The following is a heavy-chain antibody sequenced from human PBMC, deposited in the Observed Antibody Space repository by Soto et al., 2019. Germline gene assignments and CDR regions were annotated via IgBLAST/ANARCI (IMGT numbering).Heavy chain of an antibody. CDR2: IQNDGSRT. D-gene: IGHD2-21*02. V-gene: IGHV3-74*01. CDR3: ARGDLGGFDL. CDR1: GFTFNYYW. Sequence: EVQLVESEGGLVQRGGSLRLSCAASGFTFNYYWMHWVRQAPGQGLVWVAHIQNDGSRTTYADSVKGRFTISRDNAKNTMYLQMNSLRAEDTVVYYCARGDLGGFDLWGQGTTVTVSS. J-gene: IGHJ3*01.